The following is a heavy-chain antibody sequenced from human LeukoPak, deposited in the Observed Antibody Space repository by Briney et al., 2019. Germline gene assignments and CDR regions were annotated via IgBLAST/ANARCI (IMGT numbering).Heavy chain of an antibody. CDR1: GGTFSSYA. J-gene: IGHJ4*02. V-gene: IGHV1-69*04. CDR2: IIPIFGIA. D-gene: IGHD4-17*01. Sequence: ASVTVSCKASGGTFSSYAISWVRQAPGQGLEWMGRIIPIFGIANYAQKFQGRVTITADKSTSTAYMELISLRYEDTAVYCCAREPTYGDYEYWGQGTLVTVSS. CDR3: AREPTYGDYEY.